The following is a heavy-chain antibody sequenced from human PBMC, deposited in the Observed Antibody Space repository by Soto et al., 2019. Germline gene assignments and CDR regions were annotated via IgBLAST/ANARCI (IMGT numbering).Heavy chain of an antibody. CDR1: GFSISGYY. D-gene: IGHD3-3*01. CDR2: MSSTTSAI. J-gene: IGHJ6*02. CDR3: ARATDFWSHMDV. Sequence: QVQLVESGGGLVKPGGSLRLSCAASGFSISGYYMSWIRQAPGKGLEWISYMSSTTSAIYYAESVKGRFTISRGNAKNSLYLQMNSLRAEDTAVYYCARATDFWSHMDVWGQGTTVTVSS. V-gene: IGHV3-11*01.